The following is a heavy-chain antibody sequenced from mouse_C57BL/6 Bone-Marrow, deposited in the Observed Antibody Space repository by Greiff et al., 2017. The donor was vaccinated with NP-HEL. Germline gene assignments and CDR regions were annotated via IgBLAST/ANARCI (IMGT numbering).Heavy chain of an antibody. V-gene: IGHV1-47*01. J-gene: IGHJ1*03. Sequence: QVQLQQPGPELVNPAASLKMSCKASGYTFTTYPIEWMKQNHGKSLEWIGNFHPYNDDTKYNEKFNGKATLTVEKSSSAVYLALSRLTSADSAVYYCARGTCWYFGVWGRGTAVSVSS. CDR2: FHPYNDDT. D-gene: IGHD3-3*01. CDR1: GYTFTTYP. CDR3: ARGTCWYFGV.